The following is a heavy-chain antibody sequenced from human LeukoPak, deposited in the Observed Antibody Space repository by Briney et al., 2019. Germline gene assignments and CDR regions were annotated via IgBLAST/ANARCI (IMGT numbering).Heavy chain of an antibody. V-gene: IGHV1-24*01. J-gene: IGHJ6*03. Sequence: EASVKVSCKVSGYTLTELSMHWVRQAPGKGLEWMGGFDPEDGETIYAQKFQGRVTMTEDTSTDTAYMELSSLRSEDTAVYYCARASGYDENYYYYYMDVWGKGTTVTVSS. CDR1: GYTLTELS. D-gene: IGHD5-12*01. CDR2: FDPEDGET. CDR3: ARASGYDENYYYYYMDV.